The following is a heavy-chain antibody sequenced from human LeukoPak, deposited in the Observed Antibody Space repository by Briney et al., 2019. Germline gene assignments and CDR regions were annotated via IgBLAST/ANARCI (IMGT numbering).Heavy chain of an antibody. CDR3: AITYGSGSSHFDY. V-gene: IGHV6-1*01. CDR1: GDSVSTASNA. CDR2: TYYNSKWYT. D-gene: IGHD3-10*01. J-gene: IGHJ4*02. Sequence: SQTLSLTCAISGDSVSTASNAWYWIRQSPSRGLEWLGRTYYNSKWYTDYAVSVSGRPTINPDTSRNQLSLQLSFVTPEDTAVYYCAITYGSGSSHFDYWGQGTLVTVSS.